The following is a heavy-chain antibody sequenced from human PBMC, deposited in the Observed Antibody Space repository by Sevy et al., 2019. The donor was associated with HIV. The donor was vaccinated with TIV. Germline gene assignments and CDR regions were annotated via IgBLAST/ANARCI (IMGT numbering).Heavy chain of an antibody. Sequence: GGSLRLSCAASGFTFSSYSMNWVRQAPGKGLEWVSYISSSSSTIYYADSVKGRFTISRDNAKNSLYLQMNGLRDEDTAVYYCARDHRGYSYGYSDYWGQGTLVTVSS. CDR1: GFTFSSYS. CDR2: ISSSSSTI. CDR3: ARDHRGYSYGYSDY. D-gene: IGHD5-18*01. J-gene: IGHJ4*02. V-gene: IGHV3-48*02.